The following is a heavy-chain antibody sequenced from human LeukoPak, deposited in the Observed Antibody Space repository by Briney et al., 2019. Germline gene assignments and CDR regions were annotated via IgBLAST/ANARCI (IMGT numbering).Heavy chain of an antibody. CDR2: IWYDGSNK. V-gene: IGHV3-33*01. CDR3: ARDRKYSSSSGYFDY. CDR1: GFTFSSYG. D-gene: IGHD6-6*01. Sequence: GSLRLSCAASGFTFSSYGMHWVRQAPGKGLEWVAVIWYDGSNKYYADSVKGRFTIPRDNSKNTLYLQMNSLRAEDTAVYYCARDRKYSSSSGYFDYWGQGTLVTVSS. J-gene: IGHJ4*02.